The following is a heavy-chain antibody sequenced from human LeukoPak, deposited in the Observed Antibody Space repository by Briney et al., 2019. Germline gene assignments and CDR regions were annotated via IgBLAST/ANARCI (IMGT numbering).Heavy chain of an antibody. Sequence: PSETLSLTCTVFGGSISRNYWSWIRQPAGKGLEWIGRIYSSGDTNYNPSLKSLVTMSIHTSENQFSLKLTAVTAADTAVYYCAREASGTRRYYYYYMDLWGKGTTVNV. J-gene: IGHJ6*03. CDR1: GGSISRNY. CDR2: IYSSGDT. D-gene: IGHD6-13*01. CDR3: AREASGTRRYYYYYMDL. V-gene: IGHV4-4*07.